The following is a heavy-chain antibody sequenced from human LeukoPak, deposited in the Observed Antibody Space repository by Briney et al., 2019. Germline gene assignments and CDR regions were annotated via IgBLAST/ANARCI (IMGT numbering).Heavy chain of an antibody. Sequence: PSETLSLTCTVSGGSISSYYWSWIRQPAGKGLEWIGRIYTSGSTNYNPSLKSRVTISIDTSKNQFSLKLSSVTAADTAVYYCARDPIAAAALGAFDIWGQGTMVTVSS. V-gene: IGHV4-4*07. CDR1: GGSISSYY. CDR2: IYTSGST. J-gene: IGHJ3*02. CDR3: ARDPIAAAALGAFDI. D-gene: IGHD6-13*01.